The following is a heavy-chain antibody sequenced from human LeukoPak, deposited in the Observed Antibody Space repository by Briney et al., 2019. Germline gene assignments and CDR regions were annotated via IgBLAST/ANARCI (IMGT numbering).Heavy chain of an antibody. J-gene: IGHJ4*02. CDR2: IEPKTDDETT. V-gene: IGHV3-15*07. D-gene: IGHD2-21*01. CDR3: ITPLPYSAQ. Sequence: GGSLRLSCAASGFTFSNAYMNWVRQAPGKGLEWVGRIEPKTDDETTEYAAPVKDRFSISRDDSKSMMYLQMNSLKTEDTAVYYCITPLPYSAQGGQGTLVTVSS. CDR1: GFTFSNAY.